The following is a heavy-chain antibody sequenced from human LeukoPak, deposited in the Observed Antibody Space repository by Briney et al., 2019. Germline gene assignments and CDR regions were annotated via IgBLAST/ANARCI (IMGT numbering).Heavy chain of an antibody. CDR3: ARHWGGVPAALDY. Sequence: SETLSLTCAVSGGSISSYYWSWIRQPAGKGLEWIGRIYTSGTTNYNPSLKSRVTISVDTSKNQFSLKLSSVTAADTAVYYCARHWGGVPAALDYWGQGTLVTVSS. D-gene: IGHD2-2*01. V-gene: IGHV4-4*07. CDR2: IYTSGTT. J-gene: IGHJ4*02. CDR1: GGSISSYY.